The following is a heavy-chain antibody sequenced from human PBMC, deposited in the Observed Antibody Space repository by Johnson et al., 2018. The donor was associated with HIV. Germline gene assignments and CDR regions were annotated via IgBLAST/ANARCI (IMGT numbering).Heavy chain of an antibody. Sequence: VQLVESGGGLVQPGGSLRLSCAASGFTFSNYDMHWVRQATGKGLEWVSAIGTAGDTYYPGSVKGRFTISRDNSKNTLYLQMNSLRAEDTAVYYCARAGYGDFWDAFDIWGQGTMVTVSS. J-gene: IGHJ3*02. CDR3: ARAGYGDFWDAFDI. CDR2: IGTAGDT. CDR1: GFTFSNYD. D-gene: IGHD4-17*01. V-gene: IGHV3-13*04.